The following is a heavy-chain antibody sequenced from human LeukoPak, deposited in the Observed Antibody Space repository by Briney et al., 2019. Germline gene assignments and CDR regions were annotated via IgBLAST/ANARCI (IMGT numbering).Heavy chain of an antibody. D-gene: IGHD3-3*01. V-gene: IGHV1-2*02. J-gene: IGHJ4*02. Sequence: ASVKVSCKASGYTFTGYYMHWVRQAPGQGLEWMGWINPNSGGTNYAQKFQGRVTMTRDTSISTAYMELSRLRSDDTAVYYCATTGWDDFWSGRFDYWGQGTLVTVSS. CDR3: ATTGWDDFWSGRFDY. CDR2: INPNSGGT. CDR1: GYTFTGYY.